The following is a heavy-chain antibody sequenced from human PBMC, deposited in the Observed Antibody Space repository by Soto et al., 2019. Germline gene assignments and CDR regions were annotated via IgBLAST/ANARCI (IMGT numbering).Heavy chain of an antibody. Sequence: SVKVSCKASGGTFSSYAISWVRQAPGQGLEWMGGIIPIFGTANYAQKFQGRVTITADESTSTAYMELSSLRSEDTAVYYCARGRRSHYGMDVWGQGTTVTVSS. CDR1: GGTFSSYA. J-gene: IGHJ6*02. CDR3: ARGRRSHYGMDV. V-gene: IGHV1-69*13. CDR2: IIPIFGTA.